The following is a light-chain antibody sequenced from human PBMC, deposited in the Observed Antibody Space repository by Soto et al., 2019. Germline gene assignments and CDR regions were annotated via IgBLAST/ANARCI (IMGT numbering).Light chain of an antibody. J-gene: IGKJ2*01. CDR3: QQSYSTPYT. CDR2: AAS. V-gene: IGKV1-39*01. Sequence: DIQMTQSPSSLSAFVGDKGTIPCRASQSISSYLNWYQQKPGKAPKLLIYAASSLQSGVPSRFSGSGSGTDFTLTISSLQPEDFATYYCQQSYSTPYTFGQGTKVDNK. CDR1: QSISSY.